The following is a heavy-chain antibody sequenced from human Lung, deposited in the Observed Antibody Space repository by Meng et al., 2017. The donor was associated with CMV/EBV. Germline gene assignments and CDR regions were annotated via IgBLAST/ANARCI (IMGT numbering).Heavy chain of an antibody. Sequence: SASSNSYSWSWIRQPPGKGLEWIGYIYYSGSTNYNPSLKSRVTISVDTSKNQFSLKLSSVTAADTAVYYCARQYVAGGYYYYGMDVWGQGTTVTVSS. V-gene: IGHV4-61*07. J-gene: IGHJ6*02. CDR2: IYYSGST. CDR3: ARQYVAGGYYYYGMDV. CDR1: SASSNSYS. D-gene: IGHD2-21*01.